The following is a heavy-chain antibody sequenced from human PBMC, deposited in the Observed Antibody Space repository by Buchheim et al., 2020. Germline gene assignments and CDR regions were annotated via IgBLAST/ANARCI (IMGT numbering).Heavy chain of an antibody. CDR2: ITTHSGST. J-gene: IGHJ4*02. CDR1: GYSFSNHA. CDR3: ARDYYDTGGYFRLFDH. D-gene: IGHD3-22*01. V-gene: IGHV1-18*01. Sequence: QVQLVQSESQMRKAGASVKVSCKASGYSFSNHALAWVRQAPGQGLEWMGWITTHSGSTKYAQSLQGTLAMTTDTSTRTAYMELRSLTSDDTAVYYCARDYYDTGGYFRLFDHWGQGTL.